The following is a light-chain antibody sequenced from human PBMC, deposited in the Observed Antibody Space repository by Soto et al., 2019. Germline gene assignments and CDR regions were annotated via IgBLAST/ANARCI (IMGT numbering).Light chain of an antibody. J-gene: IGKJ3*01. Sequence: IQMTQSPSSLSASVGDRVTITCRASQTTASYLNWYQQKPGKAPKLLIRAASRLESGVPARVSGSGSGTDITLNISTLHPEDVATYDYQQSYNTPYTCGPGNKVYV. V-gene: IGKV1-39*01. CDR3: QQSYNTPYT. CDR1: QTTASY. CDR2: AAS.